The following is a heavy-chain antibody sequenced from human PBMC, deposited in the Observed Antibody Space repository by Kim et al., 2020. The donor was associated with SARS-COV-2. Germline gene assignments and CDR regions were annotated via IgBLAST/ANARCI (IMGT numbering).Heavy chain of an antibody. CDR2: DDST. J-gene: IGHJ4*02. CDR3: VKGAWLAY. D-gene: IGHD5-12*01. V-gene: IGHV3-23*01. Sequence: DDSTYYAESVEGRFTGSRDSARNTLYLQMNSLRADDTAVYYCVKGAWLAYWGPGTLVTVSS.